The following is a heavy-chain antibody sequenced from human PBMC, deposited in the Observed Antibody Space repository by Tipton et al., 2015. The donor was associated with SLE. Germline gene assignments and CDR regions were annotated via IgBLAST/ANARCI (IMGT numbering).Heavy chain of an antibody. D-gene: IGHD1-20*01. CDR3: ARGVIGITGTTNYFDY. CDR1: GYTFTSYG. CDR2: ISAYNGNT. V-gene: IGHV1-18*01. Sequence: QSGAEVKKPGASVKVSCKASGYTFTSYGISWVRQAPGQGLEWMGWISAYNGNTNYAQKFQGRVTITADKSTSTAYMELSSLRSEDTAVYYCARGVIGITGTTNYFDYWGQGTLVTVSS. J-gene: IGHJ4*02.